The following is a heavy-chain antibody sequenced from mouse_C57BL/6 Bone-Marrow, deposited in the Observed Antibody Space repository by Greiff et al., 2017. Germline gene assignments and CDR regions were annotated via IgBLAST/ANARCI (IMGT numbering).Heavy chain of an antibody. CDR3: AIPITLNFDY. CDR2: INPNNGGT. CDR1: GYTFTDYY. D-gene: IGHD1-1*01. Sequence: EVQLQQSGPELVKPGASVKISCKASGYTFTDYYMNWVKQSHGKSLEWIGDINPNNGGTSYNQKFKGKATLTVDKSSSTAYMELRSLTSEDSAVYYCAIPITLNFDYWGQGTTLTVSS. J-gene: IGHJ2*01. V-gene: IGHV1-26*01.